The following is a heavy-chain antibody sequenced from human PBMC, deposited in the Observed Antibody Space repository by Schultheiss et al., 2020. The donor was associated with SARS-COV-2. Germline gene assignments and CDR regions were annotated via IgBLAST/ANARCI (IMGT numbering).Heavy chain of an antibody. CDR3: ARASRRRFTMVRGDYFDY. D-gene: IGHD3-10*01. CDR2: INHSGST. J-gene: IGHJ4*02. Sequence: SETLSLTCTVSGGSVSSGSYYWSWIRQPPGKGLEWIGEINHSGSTNYNPSLKSRVTISVDTSKNQFSLKLSSVTAADTAVYYCARASRRRFTMVRGDYFDYWGQGTLVTVSS. CDR1: GGSVSSGSYY. V-gene: IGHV4-61*01.